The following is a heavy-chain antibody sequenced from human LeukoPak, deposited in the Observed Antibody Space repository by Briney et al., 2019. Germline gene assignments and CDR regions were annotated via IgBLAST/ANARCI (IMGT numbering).Heavy chain of an antibody. CDR1: GYTFTGYY. Sequence: ASVKVSCKASGYTFTGYYMHWVRQAPGQGLEWMGWINPNSGGTNYAQKFQGRVTMTRDTSISTAYMELSRLRSDDTAVYYCARSLRYFDWLSSDAFDIWGQGTMVTVSS. CDR3: ARSLRYFDWLSSDAFDI. D-gene: IGHD3-9*01. CDR2: INPNSGGT. J-gene: IGHJ3*02. V-gene: IGHV1-2*02.